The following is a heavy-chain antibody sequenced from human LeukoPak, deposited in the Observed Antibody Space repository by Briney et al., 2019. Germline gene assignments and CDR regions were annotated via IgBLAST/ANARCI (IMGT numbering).Heavy chain of an antibody. CDR3: ARGPSHGAFDL. J-gene: IGHJ3*01. CDR2: INPKSGGT. CDR1: GYTFSDYF. Sequence: ASVKVSCKTSGYTFSDYFLHWLRQAPGQGLEWMGWINPKSGGTGYARIFQGRVTMTRDTPISTVYMELSWLKSDDTAVYYCARGPSHGAFDLWGQGTMVTVSS. V-gene: IGHV1-2*02.